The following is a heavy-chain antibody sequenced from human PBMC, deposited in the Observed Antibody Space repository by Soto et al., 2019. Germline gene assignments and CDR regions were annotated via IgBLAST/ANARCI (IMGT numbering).Heavy chain of an antibody. Sequence: QVTLKESGPALVKPTEPLTLTCTVSGFSLTTGKMGVSWIRQPPGKGLEWLAHIFSDNERSYSTSLQGRLTISKDTSGSQVVLSMTNVDPVDTATYYCARMKVDSYQFYYAMDVWGQGTTVTVSS. J-gene: IGHJ6*02. V-gene: IGHV2-26*01. D-gene: IGHD3-9*01. CDR3: ARMKVDSYQFYYAMDV. CDR1: GFSLTTGKMG. CDR2: IFSDNER.